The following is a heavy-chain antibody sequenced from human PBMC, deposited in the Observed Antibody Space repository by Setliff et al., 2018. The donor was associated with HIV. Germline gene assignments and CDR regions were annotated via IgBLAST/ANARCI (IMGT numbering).Heavy chain of an antibody. D-gene: IGHD6-25*01. J-gene: IGHJ4*02. Sequence: GGSLRLSCAVSGFTFSNYAMHWVRQASGKGLEWVAVISYEGNYKYYSDSVKGRFTISRDNSKNTLYLQMDSLRPKDTAAYYCARAPSWQRQVDFWGQGTLVTVSS. CDR1: GFTFSNYA. CDR2: ISYEGNYK. CDR3: ARAPSWQRQVDF. V-gene: IGHV3-30*04.